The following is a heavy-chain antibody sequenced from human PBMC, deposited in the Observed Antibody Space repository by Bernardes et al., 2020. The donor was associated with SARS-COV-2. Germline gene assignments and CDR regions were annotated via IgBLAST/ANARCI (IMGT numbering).Heavy chain of an antibody. CDR1: GGSLSGHH. Sequence: SETLSLTCGVYGGSLSGHHWSWIRQTPGKGLEWIGEINSGGSANYNPSLKSRVTISVATSKNQFSLKLNSVTAADTAVYYCAREGYSYGLLYWGQGTLVTVSS. V-gene: IGHV4-34*01. CDR3: AREGYSYGLLY. CDR2: INSGGSA. J-gene: IGHJ4*02. D-gene: IGHD5-18*01.